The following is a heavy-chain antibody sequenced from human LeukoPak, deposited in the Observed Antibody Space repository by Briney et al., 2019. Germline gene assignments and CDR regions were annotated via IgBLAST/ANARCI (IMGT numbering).Heavy chain of an antibody. J-gene: IGHJ1*01. CDR1: GFTFTNAW. CDR2: IKSRPDGGTT. CDR3: ITVYDSVAN. V-gene: IGHV3-15*01. Sequence: PGGSLRLSCAASGFTFTNAWMDWVRQAPGKGLEWVGRIKSRPDGGTTDFAAPVKGRFTISRDDSKNTLYLHMNSLKTEDTAVYYCITVYDSVANWGQGTLATVSS. D-gene: IGHD5-12*01.